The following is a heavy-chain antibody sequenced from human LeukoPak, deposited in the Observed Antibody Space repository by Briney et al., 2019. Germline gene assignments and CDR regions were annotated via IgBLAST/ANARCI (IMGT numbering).Heavy chain of an antibody. D-gene: IGHD6-13*01. CDR1: GSTFSDYY. J-gene: IGHJ4*02. CDR3: ARAPYSSSWYYFDY. Sequence: GGSLRLSCAPSGSTFSDYYMSWIRQAPGKGLEWVSYISGSGSTISYADSVKGRFTISRDNAKNSLYLLMNSLRAEDTAVYYCARAPYSSSWYYFDYWGQGTLVTVSS. CDR2: ISGSGSTI. V-gene: IGHV3-11*01.